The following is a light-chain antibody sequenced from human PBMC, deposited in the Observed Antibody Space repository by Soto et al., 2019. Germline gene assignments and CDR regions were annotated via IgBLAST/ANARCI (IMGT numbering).Light chain of an antibody. CDR1: QSLLYSSNNKNY. J-gene: IGKJ3*01. V-gene: IGKV4-1*01. Sequence: DIVMTQSPDSLAVSLGERATINCKSSQSLLYSSNNKNYLAWFQQKPGQPPNLLIYWASIRESGVPDRFGGSASRTRSSQRDSSLHSDEAADSISKLYHKSRATFGPASKVNV. CDR3: KLYHKSRAT. CDR2: WAS.